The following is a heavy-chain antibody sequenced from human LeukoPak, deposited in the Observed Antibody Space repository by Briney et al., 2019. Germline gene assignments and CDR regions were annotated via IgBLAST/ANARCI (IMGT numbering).Heavy chain of an antibody. V-gene: IGHV3-64*01. CDR2: ISSNGDST. CDR1: GFTFSSYA. J-gene: IGHJ6*03. CDR3: ARARYYYYMDV. Sequence: GGSLRLSCVASGFTFSSYAMHWVRQAPGVGLEYVSVISSNGDSTYYANSVKGRFTISRDNSKNTLYLQMGSLRAEDMAVYYCARARYYYYMDVWGKGTTVTVSS.